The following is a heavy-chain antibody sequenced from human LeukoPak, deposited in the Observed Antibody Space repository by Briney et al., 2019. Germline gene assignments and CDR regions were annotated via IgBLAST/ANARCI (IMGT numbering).Heavy chain of an antibody. V-gene: IGHV4-59*08. D-gene: IGHD3-10*01. Sequence: KGLEWIGYIYYSGSTNYNPSLKSRVTISVDTSKNQFSLKLSSVTAADTAVYYCARLNSGRIDYWGQGTLVTVSS. CDR3: ARLNSGRIDY. J-gene: IGHJ4*02. CDR2: IYYSGST.